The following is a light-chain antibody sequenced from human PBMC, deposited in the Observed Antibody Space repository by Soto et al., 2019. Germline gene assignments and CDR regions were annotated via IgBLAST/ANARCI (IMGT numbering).Light chain of an antibody. Sequence: ASHLTQSRASLSASIGDRVTITCRASQGISIALAWYQQTPVKPPTLLLYDASSLESGVPSRFSHSGSGTEFTLTLRRLQPDDFATYYCQPSTSYPWPLGQGTKVDIK. J-gene: IGKJ1*01. CDR2: DAS. CDR1: QGISIA. CDR3: QPSTSYPWP. V-gene: IGKV1-13*02.